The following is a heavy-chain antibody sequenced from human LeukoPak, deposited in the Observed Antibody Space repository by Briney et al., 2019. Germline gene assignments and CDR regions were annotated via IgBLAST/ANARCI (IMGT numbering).Heavy chain of an antibody. CDR1: GFTFSSYS. Sequence: GGSLRLSCAASGFTFSSYSMNWVRQAPGKGLEWVSSISSRSSYIYYADSVKGRFTISRDNAKNSLYLQMNSLRAEDTAVYYCAGYCSGGSCYDWGQGTLVTVSS. CDR2: ISSRSSYI. CDR3: AGYCSGGSCYD. J-gene: IGHJ4*02. V-gene: IGHV3-21*01. D-gene: IGHD2-15*01.